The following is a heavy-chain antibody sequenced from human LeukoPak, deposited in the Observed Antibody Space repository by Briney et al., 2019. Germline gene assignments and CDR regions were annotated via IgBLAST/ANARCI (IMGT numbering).Heavy chain of an antibody. CDR2: INHSGST. CDR1: GGSFSGYY. J-gene: IGHJ4*02. CDR3: ARGGVGGPFDY. Sequence: SETLSPTCAVYGGSFSGYYWSWIRQPPGKGLEWIGEINHSGSTNYNPSLKSRVTISVDTSKNQFSLKLSSVTAADTAVYYCARGGVGGPFDYWGQGTLVTVSS. V-gene: IGHV4-34*01. D-gene: IGHD2-15*01.